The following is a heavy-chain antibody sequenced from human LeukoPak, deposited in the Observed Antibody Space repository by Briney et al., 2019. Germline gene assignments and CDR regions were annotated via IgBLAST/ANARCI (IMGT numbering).Heavy chain of an antibody. V-gene: IGHV3-11*04. CDR3: AIGYGGYLSQSAFDI. J-gene: IGHJ3*02. Sequence: GRSVRLSCAASGFTFTDYCMIWVRQAPGKGLEWVSYIGFSDTTIYCADSVKGRFTISRDNAKTSLYLQMNSLRAEDTAVYYCAIGYGGYLSQSAFDIWGQGTLLTVSS. D-gene: IGHD5-12*01. CDR1: GFTFTDYC. CDR2: IGFSDTTI.